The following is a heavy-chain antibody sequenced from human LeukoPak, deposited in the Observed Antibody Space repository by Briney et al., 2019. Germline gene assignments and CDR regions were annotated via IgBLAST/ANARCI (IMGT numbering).Heavy chain of an antibody. CDR1: GFSFSYYW. Sequence: GGSLGLSCAASGFSFSYYWMHWVRQGSGKGPVWVSRIIGDGTRTGYADSVKGRFTISRDNAKSTLYLQMNSLTVEDTAVYYCLRVDDTNGHNWFDPWGQGTLVTVSS. CDR2: IIGDGTRT. D-gene: IGHD2-8*01. J-gene: IGHJ5*02. V-gene: IGHV3-74*01. CDR3: LRVDDTNGHNWFDP.